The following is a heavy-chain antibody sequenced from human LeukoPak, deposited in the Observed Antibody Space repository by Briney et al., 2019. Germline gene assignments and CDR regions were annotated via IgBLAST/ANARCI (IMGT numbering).Heavy chain of an antibody. D-gene: IGHD2-2*01. Sequence: PGGSLRLSCAASGFTVSSNYMSWVRQAPGKGLEWVSVIYGGGSTYYADSVKGRFTISRDNSKNTLYLQMNSLRAEDTAVYYCAREVEGDCSSTSCYSGSWFDPWGQGTLVTVSS. V-gene: IGHV3-66*02. CDR2: IYGGGST. J-gene: IGHJ5*02. CDR1: GFTVSSNY. CDR3: AREVEGDCSSTSCYSGSWFDP.